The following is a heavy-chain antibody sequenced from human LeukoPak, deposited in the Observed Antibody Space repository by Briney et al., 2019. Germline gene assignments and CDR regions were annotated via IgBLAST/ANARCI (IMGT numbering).Heavy chain of an antibody. CDR2: ISGSSSYI. CDR1: GFTFSGYD. V-gene: IGHV3-21*01. Sequence: GGSLRLSCAASGFTFSGYDMNWVRQAPGKGLEWVSSISGSSSYIYYADSVKGRFTISRDNARNSLYLQMNTLRAEDTAVYSCARGADGVSSNSRGWFDPWGQGTLVTVSS. J-gene: IGHJ5*02. D-gene: IGHD2-15*01. CDR3: ARGADGVSSNSRGWFDP.